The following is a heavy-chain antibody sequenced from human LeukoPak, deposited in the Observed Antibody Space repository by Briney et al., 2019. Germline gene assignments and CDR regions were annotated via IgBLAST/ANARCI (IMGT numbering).Heavy chain of an antibody. Sequence: PSETLSHTCAVYGGSFSGYYWSWIRQPPGKGLEWIGEINHSGSTNYNPSLKSRVTISVDTSKNQFSLKLSSVTAADTAVYYCARVGGGSSSWKTPFFDYWGQGTLVTVSS. CDR2: INHSGST. J-gene: IGHJ4*02. D-gene: IGHD6-13*01. CDR1: GGSFSGYY. V-gene: IGHV4-34*01. CDR3: ARVGGGSSSWKTPFFDY.